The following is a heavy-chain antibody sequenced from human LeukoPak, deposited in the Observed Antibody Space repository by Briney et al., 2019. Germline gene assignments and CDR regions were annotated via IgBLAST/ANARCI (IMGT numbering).Heavy chain of an antibody. V-gene: IGHV3-23*01. CDR1: AFTFSSYA. J-gene: IGHJ4*02. CDR2: LSGSGDST. D-gene: IGHD3-10*01. Sequence: PGGSLRLSCAASAFTFSSYAMSWVRQAPGKGLEWVSTLSGSGDSTFYADSVKGRFTISRDNSKNTLYLQMNSLRAEDTAVYYCAKGNFYGCSEGYYDHWGQGTLVTVSS. CDR3: AKGNFYGCSEGYYDH.